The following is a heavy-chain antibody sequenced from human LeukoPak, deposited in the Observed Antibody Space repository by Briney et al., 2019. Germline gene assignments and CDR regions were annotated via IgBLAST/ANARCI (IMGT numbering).Heavy chain of an antibody. V-gene: IGHV3-33*01. CDR2: IWYDGSNK. D-gene: IGHD4-17*01. J-gene: IGHJ4*02. CDR1: GFTFSSYG. CDR3: ARDHLRSTVTSYIDY. Sequence: GGSLRLSCAASGFTFSSYGMHWVRQAPGKGLEWVAVIWYDGSNKYYADSVKGRFTVSRDNSKNTLYLQMNSLRAEDTAVYYCARDHLRSTVTSYIDYWGQGTLVTVSS.